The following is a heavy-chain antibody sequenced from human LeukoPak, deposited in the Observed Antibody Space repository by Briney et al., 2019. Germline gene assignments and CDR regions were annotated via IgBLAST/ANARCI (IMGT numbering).Heavy chain of an antibody. CDR3: ARGRGSSGYSYYFDY. CDR2: IYYSGST. D-gene: IGHD3-22*01. V-gene: IGHV4-31*03. CDR1: GGSISSGGYY. Sequence: SETLSLTCTVSGGSISSGGYYWSWIRQHPGTGLEWIGYIYYSGSTYYNPSLKSRVTISVDTSKNQFSLKLSSVTAADTAVYYCARGRGSSGYSYYFDYWGQGTLVTVSS. J-gene: IGHJ4*02.